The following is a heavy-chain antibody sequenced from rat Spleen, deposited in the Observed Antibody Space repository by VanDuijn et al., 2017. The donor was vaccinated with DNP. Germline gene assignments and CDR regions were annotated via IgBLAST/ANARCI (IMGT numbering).Heavy chain of an antibody. V-gene: IGHV3-3*01. CDR1: GYSITSSYR. CDR2: INSAGST. J-gene: IGHJ2*01. D-gene: IGHD1-11*01. CDR3: ARMHYGCDN. Sequence: EVQLQESGPGLVRPSQSLSLTCSVTGYSITSSYRWNWIRKFPGNELEWMGYINSAGSTHYNPSLKSRISITRDTSKNQFFLQVISVTPEDTATYYCARMHYGCDNWGQGVMVTVSS.